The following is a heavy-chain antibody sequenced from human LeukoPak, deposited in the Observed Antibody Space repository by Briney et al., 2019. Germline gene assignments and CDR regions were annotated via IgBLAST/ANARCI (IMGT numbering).Heavy chain of an antibody. J-gene: IGHJ4*02. CDR3: ARDEEKNHYYGSGSYYRPPGY. CDR1: GYTFTGYY. CDR2: INPNSGGT. D-gene: IGHD3-10*01. Sequence: ASVKVSCKASGYTFTGYYMHWVRQAPGQGLEWMGWINPNSGGTNYAQKFQDRVTMTRDTSISTAYMERSRLRSDDTAVYYCARDEEKNHYYGSGSYYRPPGYWGQGTLVTVSS. V-gene: IGHV1-2*02.